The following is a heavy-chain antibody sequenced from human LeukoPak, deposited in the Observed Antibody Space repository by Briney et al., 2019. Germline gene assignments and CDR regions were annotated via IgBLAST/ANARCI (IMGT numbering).Heavy chain of an antibody. CDR1: GFIFSTYA. J-gene: IGHJ6*03. CDR2: ILYDGSNS. Sequence: GGSLRLSCAASGFIFSTYAMHWVRQAPGKGLEWVAVILYDGSNSNYADSVKGRFTISRDNSKNTLYLQMNSLRAEDTALYYCAKGPHTVTSSNYYYYMDVWGKGTTVTVSS. CDR3: AKGPHTVTSSNYYYYMDV. D-gene: IGHD4-11*01. V-gene: IGHV3-30*04.